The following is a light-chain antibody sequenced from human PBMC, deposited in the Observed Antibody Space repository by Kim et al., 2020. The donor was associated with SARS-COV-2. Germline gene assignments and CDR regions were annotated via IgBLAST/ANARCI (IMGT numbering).Light chain of an antibody. CDR1: QRIRTS. Sequence: EIVLTQSPATLSLSPGERATLSCRASQRIRTSVAWFQQKSGQPPRLLIYEASYRATGIPARFAGSGSGTDFTLTISSLEPEDFAIYYCQQRFEWPPITFGPGTRVDIK. CDR2: EAS. V-gene: IGKV3-11*01. J-gene: IGKJ5*01. CDR3: QQRFEWPPIT.